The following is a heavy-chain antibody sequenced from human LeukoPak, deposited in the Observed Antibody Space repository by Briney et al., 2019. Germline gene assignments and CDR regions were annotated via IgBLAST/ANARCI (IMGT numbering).Heavy chain of an antibody. CDR2: IIPIFGTA. Sequence: SVKVSCKASGGTFSSYAISWVRQDPGQGLEWMGGIIPIFGTANYAQKFQGRVTITTDESTRTAFMELSSLRSEDTAVYYCARGSRYCSSTSCFDYWGQGTLVTVSS. J-gene: IGHJ4*02. CDR3: ARGSRYCSSTSCFDY. D-gene: IGHD2-2*01. V-gene: IGHV1-69*05. CDR1: GGTFSSYA.